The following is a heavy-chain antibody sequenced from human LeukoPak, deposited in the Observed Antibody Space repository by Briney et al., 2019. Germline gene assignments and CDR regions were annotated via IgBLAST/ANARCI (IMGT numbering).Heavy chain of an antibody. CDR2: IRSKAYGGTT. V-gene: IGHV3-49*04. J-gene: IGHJ3*02. Sequence: SLRLSCTASGFTFGDNAMSWVRQAPGKGLEWVGFIRSKAYGGTTEYAASVKGRFTISRDDSKSIAYLQMNSLKTEDTAVYYCTRSRWNPDAFDIWGQGTMVTVSS. D-gene: IGHD1-1*01. CDR1: GFTFGDNA. CDR3: TRSRWNPDAFDI.